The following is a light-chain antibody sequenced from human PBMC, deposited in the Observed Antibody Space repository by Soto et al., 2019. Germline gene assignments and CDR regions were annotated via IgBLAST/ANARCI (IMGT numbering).Light chain of an antibody. CDR2: DVS. CDR3: QQRSDWPWT. Sequence: EIVLTQSPATLSFSPGERGTLSCRASESVTNYLAWYQQKPGQAPRLLVYDVSNRATGIPARFSGGGSGTDFTLTISNLEPDDFAVYYCQQRSDWPWTFGQGTRWIS. V-gene: IGKV3-11*01. J-gene: IGKJ1*01. CDR1: ESVTNY.